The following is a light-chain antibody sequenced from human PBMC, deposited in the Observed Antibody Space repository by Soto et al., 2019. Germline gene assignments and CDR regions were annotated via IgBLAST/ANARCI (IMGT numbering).Light chain of an antibody. J-gene: IGKJ2*01. CDR2: DAS. Sequence: VLTQSPATLSLSPGATATLSCRASRSVSNYLAWYQQKPGQAPRLLIYDASNRATGIPARFSGSGSGTDFTLTISSLEPEDFALYYCQQRSDWPSFGQGTKLEMK. V-gene: IGKV3-11*01. CDR1: RSVSNY. CDR3: QQRSDWPS.